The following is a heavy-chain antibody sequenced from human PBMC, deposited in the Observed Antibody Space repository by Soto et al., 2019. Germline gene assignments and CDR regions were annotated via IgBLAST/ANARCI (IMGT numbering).Heavy chain of an antibody. J-gene: IGHJ6*02. CDR3: TTDPSGWYSYYYYGMDV. CDR1: GFTSSNAW. CDR2: IKSKTDGGTT. V-gene: IGHV3-15*01. D-gene: IGHD6-19*01. Sequence: GGSLRLSCAVSGFTSSNAWMSWVRQAPGKGLEWVGRIKSKTDGGTTDYAAPVKGRFTISRDDSKNTLYLQMNSLKTEDTAVYYCTTDPSGWYSYYYYGMDVWGQGTTVTVSS.